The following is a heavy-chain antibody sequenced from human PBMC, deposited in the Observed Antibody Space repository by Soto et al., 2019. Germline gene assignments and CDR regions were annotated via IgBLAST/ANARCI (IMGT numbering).Heavy chain of an antibody. J-gene: IGHJ4*02. Sequence: ASVKVSCKASGYTFTSYYMHWVRQAPGQGLEWMGIINPSGGSTSYAQKFQGRVTMTRDTSTSTVYMELSSLRSEDTAVYYCAIEVLSDGYNPQFDYRGQGTLVTGSS. CDR3: AIEVLSDGYNPQFDY. D-gene: IGHD5-12*01. V-gene: IGHV1-46*01. CDR2: INPSGGST. CDR1: GYTFTSYY.